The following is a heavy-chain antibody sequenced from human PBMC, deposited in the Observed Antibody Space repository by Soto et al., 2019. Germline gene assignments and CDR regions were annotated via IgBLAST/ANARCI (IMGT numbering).Heavy chain of an antibody. CDR2: ISYDGSNK. D-gene: IGHD6-19*01. CDR3: AKESSSGWTYYYYYGMDV. CDR1: GFTFSSYG. J-gene: IGHJ6*02. V-gene: IGHV3-30*18. Sequence: QVQLVESGGGVVQPGRSLRLSCAASGFTFSSYGMHWVRQAPGKGLEWVAVISYDGSNKYYADSVKGRFTISRDNSKNTLYLQMNSLRAEDTAVYYCAKESSSGWTYYYYYGMDVWGQGTTGTVSS.